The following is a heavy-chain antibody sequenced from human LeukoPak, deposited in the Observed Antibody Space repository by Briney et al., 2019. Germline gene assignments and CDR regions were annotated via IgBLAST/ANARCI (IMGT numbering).Heavy chain of an antibody. CDR3: ARELSAAPDY. Sequence: GGSLRLSCAASGFTFSDYYMSWIRQAPGKGLEWVSYISSSNSYTNYADSVKGRFTISRDNAKNSLYLQMNSLRAEDTAVYYCARELSAAPDYWGQGTLVTVSS. V-gene: IGHV3-11*06. D-gene: IGHD3-10*01. J-gene: IGHJ4*02. CDR2: ISSSNSYT. CDR1: GFTFSDYY.